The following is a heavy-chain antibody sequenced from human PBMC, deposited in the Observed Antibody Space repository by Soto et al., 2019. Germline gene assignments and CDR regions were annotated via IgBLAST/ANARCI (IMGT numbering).Heavy chain of an antibody. CDR3: ARVEYTSQGTAVDP. Sequence: GGSLRLSCVGSGCTFSSFWIFWIRQTPGKGLEWVTDMNDSGGSTYYADSVKGRFTISRDNAKNTLYLQMNSLRAEDTAVYYCARVEYTSQGTAVDPWGQGTLVTVSS. D-gene: IGHD6-6*01. CDR1: GCTFSSFW. CDR2: MNDSGGST. J-gene: IGHJ5*02. V-gene: IGHV3-66*01.